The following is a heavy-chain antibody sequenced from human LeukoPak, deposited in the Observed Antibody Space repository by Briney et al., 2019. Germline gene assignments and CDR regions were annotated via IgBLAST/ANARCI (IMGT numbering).Heavy chain of an antibody. Sequence: GASVKVSCKASGGTFSSYAISWVRQAPGQGLEWMGGILPIFGTANYAQKFQGRVTITTDESTSTAYMELSSLRSEDTAVYYCARALTWSNDFDYWGQGTLVTVSS. CDR2: ILPIFGTA. CDR3: ARALTWSNDFDY. CDR1: GGTFSSYA. J-gene: IGHJ4*02. D-gene: IGHD2-8*01. V-gene: IGHV1-69*05.